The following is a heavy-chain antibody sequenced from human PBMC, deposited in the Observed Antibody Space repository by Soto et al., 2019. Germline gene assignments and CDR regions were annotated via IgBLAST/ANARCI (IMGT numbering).Heavy chain of an antibody. V-gene: IGHV5-10-1*01. CDR3: ARLRYCGGDCYFPQDY. Sequence: PGESLKISCKGSGYSFSSYWISWVRQMAGKGLEWMGRIDPSDSYTNYSPSFQGHVTISADKSISTAYLQWSSLKASDTAMYYCARLRYCGGDCYFPQDYWGQGTLVTVSS. J-gene: IGHJ4*02. D-gene: IGHD2-21*02. CDR1: GYSFSSYW. CDR2: IDPSDSYT.